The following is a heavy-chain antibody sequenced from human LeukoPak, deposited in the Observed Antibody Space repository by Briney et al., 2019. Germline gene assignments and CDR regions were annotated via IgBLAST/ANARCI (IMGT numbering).Heavy chain of an antibody. V-gene: IGHV1-69*13. CDR2: IIPIFGTA. Sequence: GASVKVSCKASGGTFSSYAISWVRQAPGQGLEWMGGIIPIFGTANYAQKFQGRVTITADESTSTAYMELSSLRSEDTAVYYCARGGTTVTTRNPFDYWGQGTLVTVSS. J-gene: IGHJ4*02. CDR1: GGTFSSYA. D-gene: IGHD4-17*01. CDR3: ARGGTTVTTRNPFDY.